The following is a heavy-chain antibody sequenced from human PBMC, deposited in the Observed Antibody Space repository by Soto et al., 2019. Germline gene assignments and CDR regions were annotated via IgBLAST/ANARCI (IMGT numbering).Heavy chain of an antibody. V-gene: IGHV4-39*01. D-gene: IGHD1-20*01. J-gene: IGHJ4*02. Sequence: QLQLQESGPGLVKPSETLSLTCAVSGGSISGSYYYWGWLRQSPGRGPEWFGSVLYTGFTSYHPSLERRVAVSADTSTNQYSLTVSAVTAADTAVYYCPSSQKGYNWNYFDHLCQGALVTVAS. CDR2: VLYTGFT. CDR3: PSSQKGYNWNYFDH. CDR1: GGSISGSYYY.